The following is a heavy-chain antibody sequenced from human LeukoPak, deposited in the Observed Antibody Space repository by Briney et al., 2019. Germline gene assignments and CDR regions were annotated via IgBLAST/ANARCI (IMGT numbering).Heavy chain of an antibody. CDR3: ARQISDYYYYYIGV. CDR1: GGSISSSHYY. CDR2: IYYSGTT. D-gene: IGHD3-3*01. J-gene: IGHJ6*03. Sequence: SETLSLTCTVSGGSISSSHYYWGWIRQPPGKGLEWIGTIYYSGTTYYNPSLESRITMSEDTSKNQFSLTVRSVTAADTAVYYCARQISDYYYYYIGVWGKGTTVTVSS. V-gene: IGHV4-39*01.